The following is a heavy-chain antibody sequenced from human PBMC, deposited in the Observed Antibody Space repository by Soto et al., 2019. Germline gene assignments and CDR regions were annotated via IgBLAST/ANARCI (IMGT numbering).Heavy chain of an antibody. Sequence: EASVKVSCKASGGTFSSYAISWVRQAPGQGLEWMGGIIPIFGTANYAQKFQGRVTITADESTSTAYMELSSLRSEDTAVYYCAGFGAKFHYYHYGMDVWGQGTTVTVSS. D-gene: IGHD3-10*01. V-gene: IGHV1-69*13. J-gene: IGHJ6*02. CDR2: IIPIFGTA. CDR1: GGTFSSYA. CDR3: AGFGAKFHYYHYGMDV.